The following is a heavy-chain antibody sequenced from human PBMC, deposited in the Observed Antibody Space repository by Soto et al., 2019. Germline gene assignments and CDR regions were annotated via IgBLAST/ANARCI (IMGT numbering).Heavy chain of an antibody. CDR3: ARDKRSSRGPSDAFDI. CDR1: GFTFSDYY. V-gene: IGHV3-11*05. Sequence: PGGSLRLSSAASGFTFSDYYMSWIRQAPGKGLEWVSYISSSSSYTNYADSVKGRFTISRDNAKNSLYLQMNSLRAEDTAVYYCARDKRSSRGPSDAFDIWGQGTMVT. CDR2: ISSSSSYT. D-gene: IGHD6-13*01. J-gene: IGHJ3*02.